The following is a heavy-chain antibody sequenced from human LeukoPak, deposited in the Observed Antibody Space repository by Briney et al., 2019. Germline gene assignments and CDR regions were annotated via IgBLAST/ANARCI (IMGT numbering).Heavy chain of an antibody. D-gene: IGHD5-24*01. CDR1: GYTFTGYY. V-gene: IGHV1-2*02. Sequence: ASVKVSCKASGYTFTGYYMHWVRQAPGQGLEWMGWINPNSGGTNYAQKFQGRVTMTRDTSISTAYMELSRLRSDDTAAYYCARVVEMATIGYFDYWGQGALVTVSS. CDR2: INPNSGGT. CDR3: ARVVEMATIGYFDY. J-gene: IGHJ4*02.